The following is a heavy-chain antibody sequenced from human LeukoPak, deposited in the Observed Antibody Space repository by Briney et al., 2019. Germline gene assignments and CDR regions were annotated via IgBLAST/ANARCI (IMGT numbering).Heavy chain of an antibody. CDR3: ARAHMGDFDY. V-gene: IGHV3-21*01. CDR1: GLTFSSYS. CDR2: ISSNSSYI. J-gene: IGHJ4*02. Sequence: GGSLRLSCAASGLTFSSYSMNWVRQAPGKGLEWVSSISSNSSYIYYADSVKGRFTISRDNAKNSLYLQMNSLRAEDTAVYYCARAHMGDFDYWGQGTLVTVSS. D-gene: IGHD3-16*01.